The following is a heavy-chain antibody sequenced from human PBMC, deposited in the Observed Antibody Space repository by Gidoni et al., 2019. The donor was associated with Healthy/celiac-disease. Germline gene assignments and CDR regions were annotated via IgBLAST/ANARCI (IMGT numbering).Heavy chain of an antibody. CDR2: ILPIFGTA. V-gene: IGHV1-69*01. CDR3: ASTRSSCSSTSCYMGGIYYYYGMDV. Sequence: QVQLVQSGAEVKKPGSSVKVSCKASGGTFSSYAISWVRQAPGHGLEWMGGILPIFGTANYAQKFQGRVTITADESTSTAYMELSSLRSEDTAVYYCASTRSSCSSTSCYMGGIYYYYGMDVWGQGTTVTVSS. J-gene: IGHJ6*02. CDR1: GGTFSSYA. D-gene: IGHD2-2*02.